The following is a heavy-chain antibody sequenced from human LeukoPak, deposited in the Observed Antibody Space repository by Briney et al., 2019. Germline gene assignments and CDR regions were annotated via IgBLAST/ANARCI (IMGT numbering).Heavy chain of an antibody. CDR2: IKQDGSEK. Sequence: ETLSLTCSVSGGSISSHYWTWMRQPPGKGLEWVANIKQDGSEKYYVDSVKGRFTISRDNAKNSLYLQMNSLRAEDTAVYYCAREGQWLAFDYWGQGTLVTVSS. V-gene: IGHV3-7*01. CDR1: GGSISSHY. CDR3: AREGQWLAFDY. D-gene: IGHD6-19*01. J-gene: IGHJ4*02.